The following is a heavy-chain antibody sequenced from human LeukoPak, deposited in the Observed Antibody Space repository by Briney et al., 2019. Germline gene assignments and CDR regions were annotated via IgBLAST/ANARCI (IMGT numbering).Heavy chain of an antibody. CDR2: INHSGST. J-gene: IGHJ4*02. D-gene: IGHD6-13*01. CDR3: ARTPAAVNFDF. Sequence: SETLSLTCTVSGGSISSYYWSWIRQPPGKGLEWIGEINHSGSTNYNPSLKSRVTISVDTSKNQFSLKLSSVTAADTAVYYCARTPAAVNFDFWGQGALVTVSS. CDR1: GGSISSYY. V-gene: IGHV4-34*01.